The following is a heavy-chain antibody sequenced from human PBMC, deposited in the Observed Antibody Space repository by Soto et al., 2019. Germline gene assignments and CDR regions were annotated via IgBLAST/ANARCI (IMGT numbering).Heavy chain of an antibody. CDR2: IIPIFGTA. D-gene: IGHD6-13*01. CDR3: ARVGSSSWLDAFDI. V-gene: IGHV1-69*13. CDR1: GGTFSSYA. Sequence: ASVKVSCKASGGTFSSYAISWVRQAPGQGLEWMGGIIPIFGTANYAQKFQGRVTITADESTSTAYMELSSLRSEDTAVYYCARVGSSSWLDAFDIWGQGTMVTVSS. J-gene: IGHJ3*02.